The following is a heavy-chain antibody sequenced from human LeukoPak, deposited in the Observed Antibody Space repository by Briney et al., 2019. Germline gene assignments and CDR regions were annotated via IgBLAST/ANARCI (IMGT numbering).Heavy chain of an antibody. CDR2: INPDESDK. D-gene: IGHD3-10*02. J-gene: IGHJ5*01. CDR3: ARDRVATIFTYHPMFDS. Sequence: PGGSLRLSCAASRFTFSVHWMHWVRQAPGKGLEWVSRINPDESDKVYADSVKGRFTISRDNAKSTMYLQMNNLRVEDTAVYYCARDRVATIFTYHPMFDSWGPGTLVTVSS. CDR1: RFTFSVHW. V-gene: IGHV3-74*01.